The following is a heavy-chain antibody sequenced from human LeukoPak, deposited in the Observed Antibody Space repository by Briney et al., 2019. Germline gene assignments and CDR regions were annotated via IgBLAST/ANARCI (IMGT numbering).Heavy chain of an antibody. CDR3: GRGDRSSSWRPYYFDY. V-gene: IGHV4-34*01. D-gene: IGHD6-6*01. CDR1: GGSFSGYY. Sequence: PSETLSLTCAVYGGSFSGYYWSWIRQPPGKGLEWIGEINHSGSTNYNPSLKSRVTISVDTSKNQFSLKLSSVTAADTAVYYCGRGDRSSSWRPYYFDYWGQGTLVTVSS. J-gene: IGHJ4*02. CDR2: INHSGST.